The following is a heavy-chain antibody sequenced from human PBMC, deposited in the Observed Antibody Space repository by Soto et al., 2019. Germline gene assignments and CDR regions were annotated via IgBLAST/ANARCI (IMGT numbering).Heavy chain of an antibody. CDR3: ARERMGGQDYFDY. CDR2: IKQDGSEK. D-gene: IGHD3-16*01. CDR1: GFTFSSYW. V-gene: IGHV3-7*05. J-gene: IGHJ4*02. Sequence: GGSLRLSCAASGFTFSSYWMSWVRQAPGKGLEWVANIKQDGSEKYYVDSVKGRFTISRDNAKNSLYLQMNSLRAEDTAVYYCARERMGGQDYFDYWGQGTLDTVSS.